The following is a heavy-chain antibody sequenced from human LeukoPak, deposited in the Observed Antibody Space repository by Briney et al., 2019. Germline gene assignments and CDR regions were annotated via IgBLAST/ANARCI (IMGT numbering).Heavy chain of an antibody. CDR1: GYTFTGYY. J-gene: IGHJ4*02. CDR3: ARVFLEWMSFDY. CDR2: INPNSGGT. D-gene: IGHD3-3*01. V-gene: IGHV1-2*02. Sequence: ASVTVSCKASGYTFTGYYMHWVRQAPGQGLEWMGWINPNSGGTNYAQKFQGRVTMTRDTSISTAYMELSRLRSDDTAVYYCARVFLEWMSFDYWGQGTLVTVSS.